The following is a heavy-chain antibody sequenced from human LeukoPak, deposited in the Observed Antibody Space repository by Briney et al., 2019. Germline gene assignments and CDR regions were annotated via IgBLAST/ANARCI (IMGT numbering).Heavy chain of an antibody. J-gene: IGHJ4*02. CDR3: ARDWDY. V-gene: IGHV4-61*10. CDR1: GGSISSGSYY. Sequence: SQTLSLTCTVSGGSISSGSYYWSWIRQPAGKGLEWIGYIYYSGSTNYNPSLKSRVTISVDTSKNQFSLKLSSVTAADTAVYYCARDWDYWGQGTLVTVSS. CDR2: IYYSGST.